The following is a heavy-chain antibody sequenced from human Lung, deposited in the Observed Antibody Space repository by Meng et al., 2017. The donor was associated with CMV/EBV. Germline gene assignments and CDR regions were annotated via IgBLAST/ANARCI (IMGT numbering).Heavy chain of an antibody. CDR2: IWFDGSFK. J-gene: IGHJ4*02. D-gene: IGHD2-2*01. CDR1: GFTFSDYY. CDR3: AKVPCSSTSCYPYYFDY. Sequence: LSLTCAASGFTFSDYYMSWIRQAPGKGLEWVAVIWFDGSFKFYGDSVQGRFTISRDNSKNILYLEMNNLRAEDTAVYYCAKVPCSSTSCYPYYFDYWGQGSLVTVSS. V-gene: IGHV3-33*06.